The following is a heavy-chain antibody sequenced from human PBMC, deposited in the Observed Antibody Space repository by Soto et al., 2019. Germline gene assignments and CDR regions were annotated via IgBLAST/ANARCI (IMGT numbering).Heavy chain of an antibody. D-gene: IGHD6-19*01. CDR1: GVSISSGGHS. CDR3: ARGGLLPDY. Sequence: SETLSLTCAVSGVSISSGGHSWSWIRQPPGKGLEGVGYISHSGSTYYNPSLKSRVTISVDRSKNQFSLKLSSVTAADTAVYYCARGGLLPDYWGQGTLVTVSS. CDR2: ISHSGST. V-gene: IGHV4-30-2*01. J-gene: IGHJ4*02.